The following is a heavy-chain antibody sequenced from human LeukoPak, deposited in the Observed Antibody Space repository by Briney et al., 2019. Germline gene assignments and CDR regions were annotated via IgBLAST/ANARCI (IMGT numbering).Heavy chain of an antibody. CDR2: ISSSRSYI. CDR3: ARAGYGFFDY. CDR1: GFTFFSYT. D-gene: IGHD5-18*01. J-gene: IGHJ4*02. Sequence: GGSLRLSCAASGFTFFSYTMNWVRQAPGKGLEWVSSISSSRSYIYYADSVKGRFTISRDNAKNSLYLQMNSLRAEDTAVYYCARAGYGFFDYWGQGTLVTVSS. V-gene: IGHV3-21*01.